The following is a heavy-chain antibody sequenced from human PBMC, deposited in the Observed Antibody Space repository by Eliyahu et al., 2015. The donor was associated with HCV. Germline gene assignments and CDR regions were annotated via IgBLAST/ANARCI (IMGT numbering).Heavy chain of an antibody. Sequence: QVQLQQWGAGLLKPSETLSLTGAVYVGSFSXXYXXWIRQPPGKGLXWXGEINHSGSTNYNPSLKSXVTISVDTSKNQFSLKLSSVTAADTAVYYCARRTNTYYYGSGSYYFPAHFDYWGQGTLVTVSS. V-gene: IGHV4-34*01. D-gene: IGHD3-10*01. CDR3: ARRTNTYYYGSGSYYFPAHFDY. CDR2: INHSGST. CDR1: VGSFSXXY. J-gene: IGHJ4*02.